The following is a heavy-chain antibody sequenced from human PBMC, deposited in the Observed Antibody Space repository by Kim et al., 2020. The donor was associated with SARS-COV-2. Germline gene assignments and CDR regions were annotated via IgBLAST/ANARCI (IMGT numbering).Heavy chain of an antibody. V-gene: IGHV3-23*01. CDR3: AKAGALLDYGDYFDY. Sequence: GGSLRLSCAASGFTFSSYAMNWVRQAPGKGLEWVSAIRGSGGSTYYADSVTGRFTIYRDNSKNTLYLQMNRLRAEDRAVYYGAKAGALLDYGDYFDYCG. CDR1: GFTFSSYA. D-gene: IGHD4-17*01. J-gene: IGHJ4*01. CDR2: IRGSGGST.